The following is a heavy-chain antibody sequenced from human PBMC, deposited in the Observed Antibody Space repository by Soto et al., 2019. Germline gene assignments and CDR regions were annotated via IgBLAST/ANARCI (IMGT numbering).Heavy chain of an antibody. J-gene: IGHJ4*01. V-gene: IGHV3-48*04. CDR2: ISSRSGTV. Sequence: GGSLRLSCAASGLTFSSYAMTWIRQAPGQGLEWVSYISSRSGTVFYADSVKGRFTLSRDNSKNSMYLQMNSLRAEDTAVYYCAREVDRALVGSPHYFDYWGQGTLVTVSS. D-gene: IGHD5-18*01. CDR1: GLTFSSYA. CDR3: AREVDRALVGSPHYFDY.